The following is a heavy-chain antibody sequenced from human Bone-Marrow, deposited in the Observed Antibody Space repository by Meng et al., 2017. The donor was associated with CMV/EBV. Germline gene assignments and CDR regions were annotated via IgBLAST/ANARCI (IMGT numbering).Heavy chain of an antibody. Sequence: GSLRLSCAVYGGSFGGHYWSWIRQPPGKRLEWIGEINHSGSTNYNSSLKSRVTISLDTSKNQFSLRLTSVTAADTAVYYCARGRATWGVWGQGTTVTVSS. CDR1: GGSFGGHY. V-gene: IGHV4-34*01. D-gene: IGHD7-27*01. CDR2: INHSGST. J-gene: IGHJ6*02. CDR3: ARGRATWGV.